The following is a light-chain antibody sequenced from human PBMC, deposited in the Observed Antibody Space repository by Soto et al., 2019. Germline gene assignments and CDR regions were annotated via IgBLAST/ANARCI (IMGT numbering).Light chain of an antibody. CDR1: QSISSY. V-gene: IGKV1-39*01. CDR3: QQSYDSPRLT. J-gene: IGKJ4*01. CDR2: TAS. Sequence: DLPMTQSPSSLSASVGDRVTITCRASQSISSYLNWYQQKPGKAPKVLIYTASSLQSGVPSRFSGSGSGTDFTLTISSLQPEDFATYYCQQSYDSPRLTFGGGTKVEIK.